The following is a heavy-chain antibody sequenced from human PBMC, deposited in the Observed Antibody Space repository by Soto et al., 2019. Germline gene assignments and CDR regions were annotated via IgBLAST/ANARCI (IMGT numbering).Heavy chain of an antibody. CDR1: GYNFTTFW. CDR2: IYPGDSET. CDR3: ARLGFPGAIYFDS. Sequence: GESLKIACNGSGYNFTTFWIGWVRQMPGKGLEWMGIIYPGDSETKYSPDFEGQVTISADRSTNTAYLQWRSLRASDTAMYYCARLGFPGAIYFDSWGLGTLVTVSS. J-gene: IGHJ4*02. V-gene: IGHV5-51*01.